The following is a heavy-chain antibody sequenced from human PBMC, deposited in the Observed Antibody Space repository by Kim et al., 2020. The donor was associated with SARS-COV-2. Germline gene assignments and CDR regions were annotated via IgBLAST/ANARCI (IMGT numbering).Heavy chain of an antibody. D-gene: IGHD3-3*01. V-gene: IGHV4-39*01. CDR3: ARQGYNVLSGHFERDF. J-gene: IGHJ4*02. CDR2: ISYGGGT. Sequence: SETLSLTCTVSGASLTTTPYYWGWIRQPPGKGLEWIGSISYGGGTFYNPSLNTRVSISRDTSNSQFSLKLISVTAADTALYFRARQGYNVLSGHFERDFWGQGTLVTVSA. CDR1: GASLTTTPYY.